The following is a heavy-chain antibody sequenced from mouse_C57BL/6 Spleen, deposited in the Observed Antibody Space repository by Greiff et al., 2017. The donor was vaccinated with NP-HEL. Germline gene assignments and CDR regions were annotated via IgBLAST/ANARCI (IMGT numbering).Heavy chain of an antibody. V-gene: IGHV1-52*01. CDR2: IDPSDSET. D-gene: IGHD4-1*01. CDR3: AREDWDAQFAY. CDR1: GYTFTSYW. Sequence: QVQLQQPGAELVRPGSSVKLSCKASGYTFTSYWMHWVKQRPIQGLEWIGNIDPSDSETHYNQKFKDKATLTVDKSSSTAYMQLSSLTSEDSAVYYGAREDWDAQFAYWGQGTLVTVSA. J-gene: IGHJ3*01.